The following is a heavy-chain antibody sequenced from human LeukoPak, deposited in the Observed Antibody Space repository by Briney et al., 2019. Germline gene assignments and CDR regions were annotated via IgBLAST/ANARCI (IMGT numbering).Heavy chain of an antibody. CDR3: TRHTDIYASPDY. J-gene: IGHJ4*02. D-gene: IGHD3-10*01. CDR2: VFPGDSGT. V-gene: IGHV5-51*01. CDR1: GDSFTNYW. Sequence: GESLKISCKGSGDSFTNYWIGWVRQMPGKGLEWMGIVFPGDSGTRYSPSFQGQVTISADKSISTAYLQWSSLKASDTAMFYCTRHTDIYASPDYWGQGTLVTVSS.